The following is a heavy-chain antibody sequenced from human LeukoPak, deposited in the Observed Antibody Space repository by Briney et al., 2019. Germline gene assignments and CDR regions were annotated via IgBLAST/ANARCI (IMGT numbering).Heavy chain of an antibody. CDR1: GFTFSSYA. J-gene: IGHJ4*02. Sequence: PGGSLRLSCAASGFTFSSYAMSWVRQAPGEGLEWVSAISGSGGSTYYAGSSKGGFTIPRDNSKTRLHLHMDSLRTADTAGFYCPKDQMLGGFDYWGEGDPGSVSS. V-gene: IGHV3-23*01. CDR3: PKDQMLGGFDY. D-gene: IGHD2-15*01. CDR2: ISGSGGST.